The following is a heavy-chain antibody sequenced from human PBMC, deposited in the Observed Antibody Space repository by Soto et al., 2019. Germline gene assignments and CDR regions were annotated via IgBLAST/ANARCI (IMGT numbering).Heavy chain of an antibody. D-gene: IGHD6-6*01. J-gene: IGHJ4*02. CDR1: GGTFSSYA. CDR3: ARVSPIYSSTYYFDY. Sequence: ASVKVSCKASGGTFSSYAISWVRQAPGQGLEWMGGIIPIFGTANYAQKFQGRVTITADESTSTAYMELSSLRSEDTAVYYCARVSPIYSSTYYFDYWGQGTMVTVYS. CDR2: IIPIFGTA. V-gene: IGHV1-69*13.